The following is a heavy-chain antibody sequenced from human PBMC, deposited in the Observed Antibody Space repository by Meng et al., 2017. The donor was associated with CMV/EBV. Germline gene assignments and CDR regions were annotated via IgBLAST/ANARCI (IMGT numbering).Heavy chain of an antibody. CDR2: ISYDGSNK. V-gene: IGHV3-30-3*01. CDR3: APGWFNP. J-gene: IGHJ5*02. CDR1: GFTFSSYA. Sequence: VQLVEAGGGVVQPGMSLRLSCAASGFTFSSYARHCVRQAPGKGLEWVAVISYDGSNKYYADSVKGRFTISRDNSKNTLYLQMNSLRAEDTAVYYCAPGWFNPWGQGTLVTVSS.